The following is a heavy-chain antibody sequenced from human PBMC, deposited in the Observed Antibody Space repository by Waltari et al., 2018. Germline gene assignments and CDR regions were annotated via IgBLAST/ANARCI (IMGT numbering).Heavy chain of an antibody. J-gene: IGHJ4*02. CDR2: INWNGGST. D-gene: IGHD3-9*01. CDR1: GFTFDDYG. Sequence: EVQLVDAVGGVVRPGGSLRFSCAASGFTFDDYGMSWVRQAPGKGLEWVSGINWNGGSTGYADSVKGRFTISRDNAKNSLYLQMNSLRAEDTALYHCARDYYLTGYWDYWGQGTLVTVSS. CDR3: ARDYYLTGYWDY. V-gene: IGHV3-20*01.